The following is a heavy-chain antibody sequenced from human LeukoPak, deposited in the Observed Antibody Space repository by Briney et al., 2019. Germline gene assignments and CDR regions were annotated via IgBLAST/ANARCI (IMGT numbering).Heavy chain of an antibody. CDR1: GFPFSSYA. CDR2: ISYDGSNK. CDR3: AGDGWHGLFTY. V-gene: IGHV3-30*04. Sequence: GSLRLSCAASGFPFSSYAMHWVRQAPGKGLEWVAVISYDGSNKYYADSVKGRFTISRDNSKNTVSPQMNSLRAEDTAVYYCAGDGWHGLFTYWGQGTLVTVSS. D-gene: IGHD5-24*01. J-gene: IGHJ4*02.